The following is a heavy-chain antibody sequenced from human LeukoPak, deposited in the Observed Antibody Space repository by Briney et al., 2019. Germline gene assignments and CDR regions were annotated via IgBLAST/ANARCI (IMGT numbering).Heavy chain of an antibody. J-gene: IGHJ4*02. D-gene: IGHD3-9*01. V-gene: IGHV4-34*01. CDR2: INHSGST. CDR3: ARTKSVLRYFDWPSLFDY. Sequence: SETLSLTCAVYGGSFSGYYWSWIRQPPGKGLEWIGEINHSGSTNYNPSLKSRVTISVDTSKNQFSLKLSSVTAADTAVYYCARTKSVLRYFDWPSLFDYWGQGTLVTVSS. CDR1: GGSFSGYY.